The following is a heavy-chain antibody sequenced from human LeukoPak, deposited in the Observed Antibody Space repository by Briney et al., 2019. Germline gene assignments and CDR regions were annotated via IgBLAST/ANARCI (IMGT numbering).Heavy chain of an antibody. CDR2: ISGSGVST. J-gene: IGHJ4*02. V-gene: IGHV3-23*01. D-gene: IGHD6-19*01. Sequence: GGSLRLSCAASGITFRSYAVSWVRQAPGKGLEWVSAISGSGVSTYYADSVKGRFTISRDNSKNTLYLQMNSLRAEDTAVYYCAKDPNSGWYWVDYWGQGTLVTVSS. CDR3: AKDPNSGWYWVDY. CDR1: GITFRSYA.